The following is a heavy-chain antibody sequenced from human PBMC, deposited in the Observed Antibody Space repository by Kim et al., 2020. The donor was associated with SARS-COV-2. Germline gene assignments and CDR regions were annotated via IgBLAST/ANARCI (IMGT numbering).Heavy chain of an antibody. J-gene: IGHJ4*02. CDR2: MHYSGNT. Sequence: SETLSLTCSVSGSSMNENYWSWIRQSPGKGLEWIGHMHYSGNTNYNPSLNSRVTMSLDTSRNQFSLKLRSVTAADTAVYYCARMYDYAPYWGQGALVTVS. CDR1: GSSMNENY. CDR3: ARMYDYAPY. D-gene: IGHD2-2*01. V-gene: IGHV4-59*13.